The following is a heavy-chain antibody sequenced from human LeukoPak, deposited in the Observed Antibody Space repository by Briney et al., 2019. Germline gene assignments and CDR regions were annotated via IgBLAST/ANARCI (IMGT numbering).Heavy chain of an antibody. J-gene: IGHJ4*02. D-gene: IGHD5-12*01. CDR1: GGSISSYY. CDR3: AATQLGYSGYDLYSNGDY. CDR2: IYYSGST. Sequence: PSETLSLTCTVSGGSISSYYWSWIRQPPGKGLEWIGYIYYSGSTNYNPSLKSRVTISVDTSMNQFSLKLSSVTAADTAVYYCAATQLGYSGYDLYSNGDYWGQGTLVTVSS. V-gene: IGHV4-59*08.